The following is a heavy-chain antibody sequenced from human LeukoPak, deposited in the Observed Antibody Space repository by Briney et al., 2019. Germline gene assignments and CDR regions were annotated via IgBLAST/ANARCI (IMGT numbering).Heavy chain of an antibody. J-gene: IGHJ5*02. D-gene: IGHD3-3*01. Sequence: PSETLSLTCAVYGGSFSGYYWSWIRQPPGKGLEWIGEINHSGSANYNPSLKSRVTISVDTSKNQFSLKLSSVTAADTAVYYCARGAARFLEWLKLNWFDPWGQGTLVTVS. CDR1: GGSFSGYY. CDR3: ARGAARFLEWLKLNWFDP. CDR2: INHSGSA. V-gene: IGHV4-34*01.